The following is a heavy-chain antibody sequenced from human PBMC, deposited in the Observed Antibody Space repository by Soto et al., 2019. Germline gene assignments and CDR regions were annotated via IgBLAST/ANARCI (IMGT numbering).Heavy chain of an antibody. CDR3: ARRALDAFDI. Sequence: TETLSLTCTVSGGSISSYYWSWIRQPPGKGLEWIGYIYYSGSTNYNPSLKSRVTISVDTSKNQFSLKLSSVTAADTAVYYCARRALDAFDIWGQGTMVTVSS. V-gene: IGHV4-59*08. CDR2: IYYSGST. CDR1: GGSISSYY. J-gene: IGHJ3*02.